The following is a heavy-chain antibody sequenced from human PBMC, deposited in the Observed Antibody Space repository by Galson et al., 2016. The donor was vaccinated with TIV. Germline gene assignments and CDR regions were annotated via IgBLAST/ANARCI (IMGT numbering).Heavy chain of an antibody. Sequence: SVKVSCKASGGTFTSFAISWVRQSRGQGLEWMGGTVPMFGIVTYAQKFQGKITLTADASTSTAYMELRSLRSDDTAVYYCARGGWSGDPGDYHYYYMDGWGKGTTVIVSS. D-gene: IGHD3-3*01. V-gene: IGHV1-69*13. CDR2: TVPMFGIV. J-gene: IGHJ6*03. CDR1: GGTFTSFA. CDR3: ARGGWSGDPGDYHYYYMDG.